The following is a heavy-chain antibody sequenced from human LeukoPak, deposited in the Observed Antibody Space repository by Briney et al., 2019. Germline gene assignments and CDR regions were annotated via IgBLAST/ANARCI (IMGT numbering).Heavy chain of an antibody. Sequence: PSETLSLTCAVSGYSISSGYYWGWIRQPPGKGLEWIGSIYHSGSTYFNPSLKSRVTISVDTSKNQFSLKLNSVTAADTAVYYCARVARSMSSSREDCWGQGTLVTVSS. CDR2: IYHSGST. CDR3: ARVARSMSSSREDC. V-gene: IGHV4-38-2*01. CDR1: GYSISSGYY. J-gene: IGHJ4*02. D-gene: IGHD6-13*01.